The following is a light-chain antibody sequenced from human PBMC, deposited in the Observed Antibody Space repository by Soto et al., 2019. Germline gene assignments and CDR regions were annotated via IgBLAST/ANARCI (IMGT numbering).Light chain of an antibody. V-gene: IGLV2-14*01. CDR2: EVS. J-gene: IGLJ3*02. Sequence: QSALTQPASVSGSPGQSITISCTGTRSDVGGYNYVSWYQQHPGKAPKLMIYEVSNRPSGVSNRFSGSKSGNTASLTISGLQAEDEADYYSSSYTSSSTWVFGGGTKLTVL. CDR3: SSYTSSSTWV. CDR1: RSDVGGYNY.